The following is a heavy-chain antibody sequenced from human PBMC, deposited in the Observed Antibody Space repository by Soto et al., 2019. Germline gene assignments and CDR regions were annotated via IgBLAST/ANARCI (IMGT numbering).Heavy chain of an antibody. V-gene: IGHV4-59*01. CDR3: ARDDSGFSGSHYIDYFNY. Sequence: PSETLSLTCTVSGGSISSYYWSWIRQPPGKGLEWIGYIYYSGSTNYNPSLKSRVTISVDTSAGTVYMQLSSLTSEDTAVYYCARDDSGFSGSHYIDYFNYWGQGALVTVSS. CDR2: IYYSGST. CDR1: GGSISSYY. J-gene: IGHJ4*02. D-gene: IGHD1-26*01.